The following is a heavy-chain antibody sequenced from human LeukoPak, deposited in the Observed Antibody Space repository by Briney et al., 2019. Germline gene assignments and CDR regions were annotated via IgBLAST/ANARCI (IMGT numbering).Heavy chain of an antibody. J-gene: IGHJ4*02. D-gene: IGHD3-22*01. CDR2: INHSGST. CDR1: GGSFSGYY. V-gene: IGHV4-34*01. Sequence: SVTLSLTCAVYGGSFSGYYWSWIRQPPGKGLEWIGEINHSGSTNYNPSLKSRVTISVDTSKNQFSLKLSSVTAADTAVYYCASRAYYYDSSGFSPYWGQGTLVTVSS. CDR3: ASRAYYYDSSGFSPY.